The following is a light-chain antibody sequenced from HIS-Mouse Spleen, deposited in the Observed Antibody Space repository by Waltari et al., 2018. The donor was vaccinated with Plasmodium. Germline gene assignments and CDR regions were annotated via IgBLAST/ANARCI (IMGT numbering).Light chain of an antibody. J-gene: IGKJ1*01. CDR3: QQYNNWPRGT. CDR1: QSVSSN. V-gene: IGKV3-15*01. CDR2: GAA. Sequence: EIVMTQSPATLSVYTGERATLSCRASQSVSSNLAWYLQKPGQAPRLLIYGAATRATGIPARFSGSGSGTEFTLTISSMQSEDFAVYYCQQYNNWPRGTFGQGTKVEIK.